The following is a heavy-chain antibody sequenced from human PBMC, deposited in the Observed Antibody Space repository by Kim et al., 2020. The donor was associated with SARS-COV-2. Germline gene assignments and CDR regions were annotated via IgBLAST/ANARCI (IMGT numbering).Heavy chain of an antibody. J-gene: IGHJ6*02. D-gene: IGHD7-27*01. V-gene: IGHV3-21*01. CDR2: ISSSSSYI. Sequence: GGSLRLSCTVSGFNFNSYSMNWVRQAPGKGLEWVSSISSSSSYIYYADSVKGRFTISRDNAKNSLYLQMNSLRAEDTAVYYCARDLGSDNWGGYYYYGMDVWGQGTTVTVSS. CDR3: ARDLGSDNWGGYYYYGMDV. CDR1: GFNFNSYS.